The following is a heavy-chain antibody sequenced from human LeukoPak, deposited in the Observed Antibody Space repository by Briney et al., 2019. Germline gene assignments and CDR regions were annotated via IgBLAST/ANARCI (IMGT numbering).Heavy chain of an antibody. CDR1: GFTFSNYW. J-gene: IGHJ6*04. D-gene: IGHD3-10*02. CDR3: AELGITMIGGV. V-gene: IGHV3-7*01. CDR2: IKQDGSET. Sequence: PGGSLRLSCATSGFTFSNYWMSWVRQAPGKGLEWVANIKQDGSETYYADSVKGRFTISRDNAKNSLYLQMNSLRAEDTAVYYCAELGITMIGGVWGKGTTVTISS.